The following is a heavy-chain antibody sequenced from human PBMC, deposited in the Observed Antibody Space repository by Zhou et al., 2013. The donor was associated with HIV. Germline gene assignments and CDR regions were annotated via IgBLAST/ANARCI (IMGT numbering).Heavy chain of an antibody. CDR1: GGTFSSYA. D-gene: IGHD2-2*01. V-gene: IGHV1-69*05. CDR3: AIFPPSSTTSPGENWFDP. J-gene: IGHJ5*02. CDR2: IIPIFGTA. Sequence: QVQLVQSGAEVKKPGSSVKVSCKASGGTFSSYAISWVRQAPGQGLEWMGGIIPIFGTANYAQKFQGRVTITTDESTSTAYMELSSLRSEDTAVYYCAIFPPSSTTSPGENWFDPWGQGTLVTVSS.